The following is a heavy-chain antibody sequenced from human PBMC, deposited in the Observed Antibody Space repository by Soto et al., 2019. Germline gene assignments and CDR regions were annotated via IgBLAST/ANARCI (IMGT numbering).Heavy chain of an antibody. CDR2: IYYSGST. CDR1: GGSISSGGYY. Sequence: QVQLQESGPGLVKPSQTLSLTCTVSGGSISSGGYYWSWIRQHPGKGLEWIGYIYYSGSTYYNPSLQSRVTISVDTSKTQFSLKLSFVTAADKAVYYCARARYYYDSSGYHAPYGMDVWGQGTTVTVSS. D-gene: IGHD3-22*01. J-gene: IGHJ6*02. CDR3: ARARYYYDSSGYHAPYGMDV. V-gene: IGHV4-31*03.